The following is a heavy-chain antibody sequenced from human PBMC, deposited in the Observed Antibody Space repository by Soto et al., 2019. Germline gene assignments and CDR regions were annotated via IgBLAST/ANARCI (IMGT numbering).Heavy chain of an antibody. CDR1: CYTFTSYG. Sequence: QVQLVQSGAEVKKPGASVKVSCKASCYTFTSYGISWVRQATGQGLELMGWISAYNGNTNYAQNLQVRVPMTTDTSTSTAYMELRSLRSDDTAVYYWARVGITMILVVKESNWFDPWGQGTLVTVSS. D-gene: IGHD3-22*01. J-gene: IGHJ5*02. CDR3: ARVGITMILVVKESNWFDP. CDR2: ISAYNGNT. V-gene: IGHV1-18*01.